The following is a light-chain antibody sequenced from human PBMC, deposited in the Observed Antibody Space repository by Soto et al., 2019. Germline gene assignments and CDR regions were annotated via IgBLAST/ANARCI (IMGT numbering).Light chain of an antibody. CDR3: QQYNTWPPLT. Sequence: EIVMTQSPATVSVSPGERATLSCRASQSISTNLAWYQQKPGQAPRLLIFGASNRATAVPARFTASGSGTEFTLTLSSLQSEDFAFYYCQQYNTWPPLTFGGGTKVEI. CDR2: GAS. J-gene: IGKJ4*01. V-gene: IGKV3-15*01. CDR1: QSISTN.